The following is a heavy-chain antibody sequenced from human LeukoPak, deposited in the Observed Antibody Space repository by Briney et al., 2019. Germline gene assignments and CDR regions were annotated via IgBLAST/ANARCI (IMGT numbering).Heavy chain of an antibody. CDR3: ARDREGDYIWGSYRPDWFDP. V-gene: IGHV3-21*01. CDR2: IISSSYI. J-gene: IGHJ5*02. CDR1: RVTLRIYT. D-gene: IGHD3-16*02. Sequence: PRGSLRLSCAPSRVTLRIYTICWGRPAPGKGLGWVSPIISSSYIYYAASVKGRFTISRDNAKNSLYLQMNRLRAEDTAVYYCARDREGDYIWGSYRPDWFDPWGQGTLVTVSS.